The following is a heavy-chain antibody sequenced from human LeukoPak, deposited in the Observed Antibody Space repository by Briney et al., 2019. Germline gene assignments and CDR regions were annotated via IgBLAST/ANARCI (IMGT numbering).Heavy chain of an antibody. CDR3: ARDRGDSTSWYVTDY. CDR1: GFTFSSFG. J-gene: IGHJ4*02. CDR2: IWYDGSNK. V-gene: IGHV3-33*01. D-gene: IGHD2-2*01. Sequence: GRSLRLSCAGSGFTFSSFGMHWVRQAPGKGLEWVAVIWYDGSNKYYADSVKGRFTISRDNSKNALYLQMNSLRAEDTAVYYCARDRGDSTSWYVTDYWGQGTLVTVSS.